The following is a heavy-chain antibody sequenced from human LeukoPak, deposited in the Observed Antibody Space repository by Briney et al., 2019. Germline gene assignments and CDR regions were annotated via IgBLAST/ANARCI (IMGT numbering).Heavy chain of an antibody. CDR2: ISAYNGNT. Sequence: GESLKISCKGSGYSFTSYGISWVRQAPGQGLEWMGWISAYNGNTNYAQKLQGRVTMATDTSTSTAYMELRSLRSDDTAVYYCARDASSGWPYYFDYWGQGTLVTVSS. CDR3: ARDASSGWPYYFDY. J-gene: IGHJ4*02. CDR1: GYSFTSYG. V-gene: IGHV1-18*01. D-gene: IGHD6-19*01.